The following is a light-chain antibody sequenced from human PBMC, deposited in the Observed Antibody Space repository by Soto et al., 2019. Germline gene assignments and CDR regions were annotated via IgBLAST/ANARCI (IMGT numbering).Light chain of an antibody. J-gene: IGLJ2*01. Sequence: QSALTQPRSVSGSPGQSVTISCTGTSSDVGGYNYVSWYQQHPDKAPKLMIYDVSKRPSGVPDRFSGSKSGNTASLIISGLKAADEADYYCCSYAGSYTLVFGGGTKLTVL. CDR3: CSYAGSYTLV. CDR1: SSDVGGYNY. CDR2: DVS. V-gene: IGLV2-11*01.